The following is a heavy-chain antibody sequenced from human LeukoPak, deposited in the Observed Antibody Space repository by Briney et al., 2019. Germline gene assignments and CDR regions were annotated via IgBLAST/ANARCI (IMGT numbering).Heavy chain of an antibody. CDR2: INHSGST. V-gene: IGHV4-34*01. J-gene: IGHJ6*02. Sequence: SETLSLTCAVYGGSFSGYYWSWIRQPPGKGLEWIGEINHSGSTNYNPSLKSRVTISVDTSKNQFSLKLSSVTAADTAVYYCARVRFRGGEATYYYYYYGVDVWGQGTTVTVSS. CDR1: GGSFSGYY. CDR3: ARVRFRGGEATYYYYYYGVDV. D-gene: IGHD1-26*01.